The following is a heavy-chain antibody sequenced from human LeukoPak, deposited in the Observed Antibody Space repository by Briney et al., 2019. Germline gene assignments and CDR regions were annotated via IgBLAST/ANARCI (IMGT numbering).Heavy chain of an antibody. CDR2: INPNSGGT. J-gene: IGHJ6*03. CDR1: GSTFTDYY. CDR3: ARVLTGINYYYYYYMDV. D-gene: IGHD7-27*01. V-gene: IGHV1-2*02. Sequence: EASVKVSCKASGSTFTDYYMHWVRQAPGQGLEWMGWINPNSGGTNFAQKFQGRVTMTRDTSISTAYMELSRLRSDDTAVYYCARVLTGINYYYYYYMDVWGKGTTVTVSS.